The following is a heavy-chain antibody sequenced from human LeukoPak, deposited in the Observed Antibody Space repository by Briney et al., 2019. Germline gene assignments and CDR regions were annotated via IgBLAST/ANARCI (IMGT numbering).Heavy chain of an antibody. CDR3: ARDLLNEGNHLDY. Sequence: GGSLRLSCAASGFTFSSYSMNWVRQAPGKGLEWVSSISSSSSYIYYADSVKGRFTISRDNAKNSLYLQMNSLRAEDTAVYYCARDLLNEGNHLDYWGQGTLVTVSS. J-gene: IGHJ4*02. V-gene: IGHV3-21*01. CDR2: ISSSSSYI. CDR1: GFTFSSYS. D-gene: IGHD4-23*01.